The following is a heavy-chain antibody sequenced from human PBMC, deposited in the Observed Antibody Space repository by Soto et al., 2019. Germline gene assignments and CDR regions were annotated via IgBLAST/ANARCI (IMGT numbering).Heavy chain of an antibody. J-gene: IGHJ6*03. CDR2: IYYSGST. Sequence: AETLSLTCTVSGGSISSYYWSLIRQPPGKGLEWIGYIYYSGSTNYNPSLKSRVTISVDTSKNQFSLKLSSVTAADTAVYYCARDSGTGTIRKYYMDVWGKGTTVTVSS. CDR1: GGSISSYY. D-gene: IGHD1-7*01. CDR3: ARDSGTGTIRKYYMDV. V-gene: IGHV4-59*01.